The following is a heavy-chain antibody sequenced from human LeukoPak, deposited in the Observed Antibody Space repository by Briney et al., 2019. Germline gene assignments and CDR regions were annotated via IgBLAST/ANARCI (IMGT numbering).Heavy chain of an antibody. CDR1: GGSISSYY. Sequence: PSETLSLTCTVSGGSISSYYWSWIRQPAGKGLEWIGRIYTSGSTNYNPSLKSRVTMSVDTSKNQFSLKLSSVTAADTAVYYCARDPRSCYDVLTGHYEAGAADGSWFDPWGQGTLVTVSS. CDR2: IYTSGST. V-gene: IGHV4-4*07. J-gene: IGHJ5*02. CDR3: ARDPRSCYDVLTGHYEAGAADGSWFDP. D-gene: IGHD3-9*01.